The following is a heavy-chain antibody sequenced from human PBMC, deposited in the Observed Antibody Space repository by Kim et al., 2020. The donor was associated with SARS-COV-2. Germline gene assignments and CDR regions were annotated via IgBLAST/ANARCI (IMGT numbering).Heavy chain of an antibody. Sequence: SETLSLTCTVSGGSISSSSYYWGWIRQPPGKGLEWIGSIYYSGSTYYNPSLKSRVTISVDTSKNQFSLKLSSVTAADTAVYYCARLGGVSLSAFDIWGQGTMVTVSS. CDR3: ARLGGVSLSAFDI. J-gene: IGHJ3*02. D-gene: IGHD2-8*02. CDR1: GGSISSSSYY. CDR2: IYYSGST. V-gene: IGHV4-39*01.